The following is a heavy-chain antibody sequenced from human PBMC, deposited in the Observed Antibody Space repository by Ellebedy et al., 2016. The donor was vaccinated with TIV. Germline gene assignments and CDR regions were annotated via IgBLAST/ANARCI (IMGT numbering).Heavy chain of an antibody. CDR3: AREEMYFYDSAGYYYGSHGMDV. J-gene: IGHJ6*02. Sequence: ASVKVSCKASGYTFSDYGISWVRQAPGQGPEWLGWISGDNGIRHFAQKVQGRVALTTDTSTSPAYMELRRLRSDDTAVYYCAREEMYFYDSAGYYYGSHGMDVWGQGTTVTVSS. CDR2: ISGDNGIR. D-gene: IGHD3-22*01. CDR1: GYTFSDYG. V-gene: IGHV1-18*04.